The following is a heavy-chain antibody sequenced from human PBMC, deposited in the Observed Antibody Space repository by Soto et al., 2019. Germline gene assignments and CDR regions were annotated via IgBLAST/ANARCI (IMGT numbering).Heavy chain of an antibody. D-gene: IGHD6-13*01. V-gene: IGHV1-69*06. CDR1: GGTFSSYA. J-gene: IGHJ5*02. CDR3: ARGRSIAAAGTEAASWFDP. Sequence: QVQLVQSGAEVKKPGSSVKVSCKASGGTFSSYAISWVRQAPGQGLEWMGGIIPIFGTANYAQKFQGRVTITADKSTSTAYMELSSLRSEDTAVYYCARGRSIAAAGTEAASWFDPWRQGTLVTVSS. CDR2: IIPIFGTA.